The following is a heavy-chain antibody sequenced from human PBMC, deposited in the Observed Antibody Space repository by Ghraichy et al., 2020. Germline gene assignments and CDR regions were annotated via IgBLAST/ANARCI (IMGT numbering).Heavy chain of an antibody. D-gene: IGHD3-22*01. CDR3: ARRWDYDSSAIDY. Sequence: SETLSLTCTVSGGSISSSSYYWGWIRQPPGKGLEWIGSIYYSGSTYYNPSLKSRVTISVDTSKNQFSLKLSPVTAADTAVYYCARRWDYDSSAIDYWGQGTLVTVSS. V-gene: IGHV4-39*01. CDR2: IYYSGST. CDR1: GGSISSSSYY. J-gene: IGHJ4*02.